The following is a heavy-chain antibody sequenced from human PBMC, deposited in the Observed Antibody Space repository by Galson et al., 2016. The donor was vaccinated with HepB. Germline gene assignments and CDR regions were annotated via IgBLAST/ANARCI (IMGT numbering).Heavy chain of an antibody. Sequence: CAISGDSVSSEAAAWNWIRQSPSRGLEWLGRTYYRSKWYNEYAVSVQSRITINPDTSKNQFSLQLNSVTLEDTAVYYCARGVAPWALGSLGFHMDVWGKGTAVTVSS. J-gene: IGHJ6*04. CDR1: GDSVSSEAAA. D-gene: IGHD1-26*01. CDR2: TYYRSKWYN. CDR3: ARGVAPWALGSLGFHMDV. V-gene: IGHV6-1*01.